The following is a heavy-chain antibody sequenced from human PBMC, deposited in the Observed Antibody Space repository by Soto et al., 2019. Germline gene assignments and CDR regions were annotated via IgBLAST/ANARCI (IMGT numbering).Heavy chain of an antibody. CDR3: AHRLFRLLWSTGYYLDT. D-gene: IGHD3-9*01. J-gene: IGHJ4*02. CDR2: NYWDDDK. CDR1: GFSLTTPGVG. Sequence: SGPTLVNPTQTLTLTCTFSGFSLTTPGVGVGWIRQPPGEALEWLAPNYWDDDKSYSPSLKRRPTITKDTSQTQVVLTITNMDPVDTATYCCAHRLFRLLWSTGYYLDTWGPGTLVTVSS. V-gene: IGHV2-5*02.